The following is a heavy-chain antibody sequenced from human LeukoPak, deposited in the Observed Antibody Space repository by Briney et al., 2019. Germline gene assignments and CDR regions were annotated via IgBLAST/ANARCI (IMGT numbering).Heavy chain of an antibody. D-gene: IGHD2-2*01. CDR1: GFTFISYE. Sequence: GGSLRLSCAASGFTFISYEMNWVRQAPGKGLEWVSYISSSGSSIYYADSVKGRFTISRDNAKNSLYLQMNSLRAEDTAVYYCARDPRCSSMSCYRSSFYGMDVWGQGTTVTVSS. CDR2: ISSSGSSI. CDR3: ARDPRCSSMSCYRSSFYGMDV. J-gene: IGHJ6*02. V-gene: IGHV3-48*03.